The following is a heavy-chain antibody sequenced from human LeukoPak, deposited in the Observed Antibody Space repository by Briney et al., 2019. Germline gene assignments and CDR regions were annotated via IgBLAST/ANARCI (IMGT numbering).Heavy chain of an antibody. CDR1: GFTFSSYA. CDR3: TTSDCEY. CDR2: IKPDGNDK. Sequence: GGSLRLSCAASGFTFSSYAITWVRQAPGKGLEWVATIKPDGNDKFLVDSVKGRFTISRDNAKTSLFLQMNSLRAEDTAMYYCTTSDCEYWGQGALVTVSS. J-gene: IGHJ4*02. V-gene: IGHV3-7*03.